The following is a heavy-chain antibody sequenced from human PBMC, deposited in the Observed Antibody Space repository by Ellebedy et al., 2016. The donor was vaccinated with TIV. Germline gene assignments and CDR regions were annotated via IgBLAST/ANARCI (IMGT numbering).Heavy chain of an antibody. Sequence: PGGSLRLSCAASGFTFSNYAMSRVRQAPGKGLEWVSIISGTGGSTNYADSVKGRFTISRDNAKSSLYLQLNSLRAEDTAVYYCARRSRGPPYYFDYWGEGTLVTVSS. D-gene: IGHD3-10*01. CDR2: ISGTGGST. CDR3: ARRSRGPPYYFDY. V-gene: IGHV3-23*01. J-gene: IGHJ4*02. CDR1: GFTFSNYA.